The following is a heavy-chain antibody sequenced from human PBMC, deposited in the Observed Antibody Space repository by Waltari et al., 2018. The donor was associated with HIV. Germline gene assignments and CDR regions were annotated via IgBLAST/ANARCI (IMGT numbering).Heavy chain of an antibody. J-gene: IGHJ1*01. CDR2: MFHSGST. V-gene: IGHV4-38-2*02. D-gene: IGHD2-15*01. Sequence: QVHLQESGPGLVRPSETLSLNCTVSGYAIRSVFYWAWLPRPRGKGLEWIGSMFHSGSTYYNPSLKSRVTMSIDVTKNRISLNLKSVTATDTALYYCARAQENSGGLAFQLWGLGTLVTVSS. CDR3: ARAQENSGGLAFQL. CDR1: GYAIRSVFY.